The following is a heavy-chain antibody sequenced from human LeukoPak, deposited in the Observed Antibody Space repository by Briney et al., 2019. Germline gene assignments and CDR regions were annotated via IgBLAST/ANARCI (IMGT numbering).Heavy chain of an antibody. CDR1: GYTFTGYY. CDR2: INPNSGGT. V-gene: IGHV1-2*02. D-gene: IGHD3-16*01. J-gene: IGHJ4*02. CDR3: ATAPSSDYDYVWGSYSSPFDY. Sequence: ASVKVSCKASGYTFTGYYMHWVRQAPGQGLEWMGWINPNSGGTNYAQKFQGRVTMTRDTSISTAYMELSRLRSDDTAVYYCATAPSSDYDYVWGSYSSPFDYWGQGTLVTVSS.